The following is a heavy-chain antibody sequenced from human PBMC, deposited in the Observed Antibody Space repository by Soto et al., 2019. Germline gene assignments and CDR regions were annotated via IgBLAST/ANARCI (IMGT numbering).Heavy chain of an antibody. D-gene: IGHD2-2*01. CDR2: ISGSGGST. CDR3: AKVARSSTTYFDY. CDR1: GFTLSSYA. J-gene: IGHJ4*02. V-gene: IGHV3-23*01. Sequence: GALRLSCAASGFTLSSYAMSWVRQAPGKGLEWVSAISGSGGSTYYADSVKGRFTISRDNSKNTLYLQMNSLRAEDTAVYYCAKVARSSTTYFDYWGQGTLVTVSS.